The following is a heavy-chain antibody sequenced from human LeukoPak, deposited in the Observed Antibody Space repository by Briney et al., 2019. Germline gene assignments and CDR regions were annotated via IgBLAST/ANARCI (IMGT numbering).Heavy chain of an antibody. D-gene: IGHD3-10*01. CDR1: GGSFSGYY. CDR2: INHSGST. Sequence: SETLSLTCTVYGGSFSGYYWSWIRQPPGKGLEWIGEINHSGSTNYNPSLKGRVTISVDTSKNQFSLKLSSVTAADTAVYYCARRWFGDFDYWGQGTLVTVSS. J-gene: IGHJ4*02. V-gene: IGHV4-34*01. CDR3: ARRWFGDFDY.